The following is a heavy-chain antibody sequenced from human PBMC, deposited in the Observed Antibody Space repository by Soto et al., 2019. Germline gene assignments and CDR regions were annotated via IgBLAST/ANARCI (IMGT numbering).Heavy chain of an antibody. D-gene: IGHD4-17*01. CDR3: ARAGDYGDFFDY. J-gene: IGHJ4*02. V-gene: IGHV4-31*03. CDR2: IYYSGST. CDR1: GGSISSGGYY. Sequence: SETLSLTCTVSGGSISSGGYYWSWIRQHPGKALEWIGYIYYSGSTYYNPSLKSRVTISVDTSKNQFSLKLSSVTAADTAVYYCARAGDYGDFFDYWGQGTLVTVSS.